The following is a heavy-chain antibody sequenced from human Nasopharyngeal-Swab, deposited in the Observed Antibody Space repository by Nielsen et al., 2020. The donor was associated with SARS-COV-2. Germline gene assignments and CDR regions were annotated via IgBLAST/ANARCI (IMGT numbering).Heavy chain of an antibody. J-gene: IGHJ4*02. Sequence: GGSLRLSCVASGFPFSSYAMNWVRQAPGKGLEWVSAISRTYSTYYADSVRGRFTVSRDNSKNTLYLQMSSLRAGDTAVYYCAKGTGMTYRAIDYWGQGTLVTASS. CDR2: ISRTYST. V-gene: IGHV3-23*01. CDR3: AKGTGMTYRAIDY. CDR1: GFPFSSYA. D-gene: IGHD1-14*01.